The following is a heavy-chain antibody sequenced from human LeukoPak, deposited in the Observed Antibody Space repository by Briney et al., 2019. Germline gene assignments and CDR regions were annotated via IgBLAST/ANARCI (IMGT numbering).Heavy chain of an antibody. CDR1: GYTFTSYG. J-gene: IGHJ4*02. D-gene: IGHD4-17*01. CDR3: ARIAYGDYATHDH. Sequence: ASVKVSCKASGYTFTSYGITWVRQAPGQGLEWMGWINPNSGDTYYVQKFQGRVTMTRDTSLTTAYMELNRLGSDDTAMFYCARIAYGDYATHDHWGQGTLVTVSS. V-gene: IGHV1-2*02. CDR2: INPNSGDT.